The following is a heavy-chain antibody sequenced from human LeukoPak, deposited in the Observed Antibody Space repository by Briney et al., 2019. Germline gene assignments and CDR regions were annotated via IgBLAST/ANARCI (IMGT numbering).Heavy chain of an antibody. J-gene: IGHJ4*02. CDR1: GFTFSSYA. Sequence: PGGSLRLPCAASGFTFSSYAMSWVRQAPGKGLEWVGRIKSKTDGGTTDSAAPVKGRFTISRDDSKNTLYLQMNSLKTEDTAVYYCTTRGQGSSCYRDWGQGTLVTVSS. CDR2: IKSKTDGGTT. D-gene: IGHD2-2*01. CDR3: TTRGQGSSCYRD. V-gene: IGHV3-15*01.